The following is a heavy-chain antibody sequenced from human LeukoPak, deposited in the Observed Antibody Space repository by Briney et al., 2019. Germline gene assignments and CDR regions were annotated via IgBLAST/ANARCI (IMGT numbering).Heavy chain of an antibody. D-gene: IGHD5-18*01. V-gene: IGHV4-34*01. J-gene: IGHJ3*02. Sequence: SETLSLTCAVYGGSFSGYYWSWIRQPPGKGLEWIGEINHSGSTNYNPSLKSRVTISVDTSKNQFSLKLSSVTAADTAVYYCARSGYSYGADAFGIWGQGTMVTVSS. CDR1: GGSFSGYY. CDR3: ARSGYSYGADAFGI. CDR2: INHSGST.